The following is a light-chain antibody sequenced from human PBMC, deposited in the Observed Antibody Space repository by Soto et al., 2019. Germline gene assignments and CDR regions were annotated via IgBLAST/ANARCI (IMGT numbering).Light chain of an antibody. Sequence: EVGLTQSQVTLSLSPGERATISCRASQSFRGLLAWYQQKPGQAPRLLIYDAYNRATGIPPRFSGSGSGTDFTLTISSLEPEDSAVYYCQQRHMWPITFGQGTRLEIK. V-gene: IGKV3-11*01. J-gene: IGKJ5*01. CDR3: QQRHMWPIT. CDR2: DAY. CDR1: QSFRGL.